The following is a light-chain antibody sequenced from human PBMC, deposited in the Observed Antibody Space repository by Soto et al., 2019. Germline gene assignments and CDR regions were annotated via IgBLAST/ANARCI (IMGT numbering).Light chain of an antibody. J-gene: IGLJ2*01. CDR2: EVS. CDR1: SNDIGGYNY. Sequence: QSALTQPASVSGSPGQSITLSCTGTSNDIGGYNYVSWYQQHPGEAPKLIIYEVSNRPSGVSNRFSGSKSDNTASLTITGLQAEDEASYYCSSYTITHIPVIFGGGTQLTVL. V-gene: IGLV2-14*01. CDR3: SSYTITHIPVI.